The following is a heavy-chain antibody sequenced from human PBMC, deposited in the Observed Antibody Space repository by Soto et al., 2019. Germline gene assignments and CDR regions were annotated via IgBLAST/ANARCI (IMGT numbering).Heavy chain of an antibody. D-gene: IGHD2-2*01. CDR2: IIPIFGTA. J-gene: IGHJ6*02. Sequence: QVQLVQSGAEVKKPGSSVKVSCKASGGTFSSYAISWVRQAPGQGLAWMGGIIPIFGTANYAQKFHGRVTITADEATSTAYMELSSLRSEDTAVYYCARDLVVVVPAAMGYYYYYGMDVWGQGTTVTVSS. V-gene: IGHV1-69*01. CDR1: GGTFSSYA. CDR3: ARDLVVVVPAAMGYYYYYGMDV.